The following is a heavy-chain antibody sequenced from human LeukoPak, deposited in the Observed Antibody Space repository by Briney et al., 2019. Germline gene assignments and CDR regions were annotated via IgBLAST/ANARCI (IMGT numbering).Heavy chain of an antibody. CDR3: AKSSVRVVVTANFDY. CDR1: GFTFSSYA. CDR2: ISGSGGST. J-gene: IGHJ4*02. V-gene: IGHV3-23*01. Sequence: GGSLRLSCAASGFTFSSYAMSWVRQAPGKGLEWVSAISGSGGSTYYADSVKGRFTISRDNSKNTLNMQMNSLRAEDTAVYYCAKSSVRVVVTANFDYWGQGTLVTVSS. D-gene: IGHD2-21*02.